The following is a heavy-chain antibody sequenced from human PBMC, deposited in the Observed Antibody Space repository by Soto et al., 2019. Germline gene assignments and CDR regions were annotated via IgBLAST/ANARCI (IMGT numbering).Heavy chain of an antibody. V-gene: IGHV5-51*01. J-gene: IGHJ6*02. CDR1: GYSFTSYW. CDR2: IYPGDSDT. Sequence: EVQLVQSGAEVKKPGESLKISCKGSGYSFTSYWIGWVRQMPGKGLEWMGIIYPGDSDTRYSPSFQGQVTISADKSISTAYLQGSSLKASDTAMYYCARGDIVLVPAAIRYYGMDVWGQGTTVTVSS. D-gene: IGHD2-2*02. CDR3: ARGDIVLVPAAIRYYGMDV.